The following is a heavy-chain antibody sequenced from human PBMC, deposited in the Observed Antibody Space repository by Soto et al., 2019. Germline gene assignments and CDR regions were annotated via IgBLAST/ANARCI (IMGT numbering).Heavy chain of an antibody. CDR2: IVVGSGNT. D-gene: IGHD2-15*01. V-gene: IGHV1-58*02. J-gene: IGHJ4*02. CDR3: AKESGGIGGSFDY. Sequence: SVKVSCKASGFTFTSSAMQWVRQARGQRLEWIGWIVVGSGNTNYAQKFQERVTITRDMSTSTAYMELSSLRSDDTAVYYCAKESGGIGGSFDYWGQGTLVTVSS. CDR1: GFTFTSSA.